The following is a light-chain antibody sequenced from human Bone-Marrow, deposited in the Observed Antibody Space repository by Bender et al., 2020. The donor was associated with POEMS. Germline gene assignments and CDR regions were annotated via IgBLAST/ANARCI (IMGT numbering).Light chain of an antibody. CDR1: SSSVGHYDL. J-gene: IGLJ3*02. V-gene: IGLV2-23*01. Sequence: QPALTQPASVSGSPGQSITISCTGTSSSVGHYDLVSWYQQHPDKAPQLIIYEGTKRPSGISGRFAGSRSGNTASLTISGLQAGDEGDYCCSSAGGGAVAFGGGTRVTVL. CDR3: CSSAGGGAVA. CDR2: EGT.